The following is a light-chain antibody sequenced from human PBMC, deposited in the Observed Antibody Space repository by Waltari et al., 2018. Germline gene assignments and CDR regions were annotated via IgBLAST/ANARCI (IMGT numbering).Light chain of an antibody. CDR2: INRDGSH. Sequence: QLVLTQSPSASASLGASVKLTCTLSSGHSNYAIAWHQQQPEKGPRYLMRINRDGSHAKVDGIPDRFSGSKSGAERYLTISSLQSEDEADYYCQTWGPGIRVVGGGTHLTVL. V-gene: IGLV4-69*01. CDR3: QTWGPGIRV. J-gene: IGLJ2*01. CDR1: SGHSNYA.